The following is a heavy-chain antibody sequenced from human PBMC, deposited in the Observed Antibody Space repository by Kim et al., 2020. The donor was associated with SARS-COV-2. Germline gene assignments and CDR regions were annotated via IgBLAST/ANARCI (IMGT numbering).Heavy chain of an antibody. J-gene: IGHJ6*02. CDR3: ARVRITMVRGVIIGYYYYGMDV. V-gene: IGHV4-34*01. CDR1: GGSFSGYY. Sequence: SETLSLTCAVYGGSFSGYYWSWIRQPPGKGLEWIGEINHSGSTNYNPSLKSRVTISVDTSKNQFSLQLSSVTAADTAVYYCARVRITMVRGVIIGYYYYGMDVWGQGTTVTVSS. D-gene: IGHD3-10*01. CDR2: INHSGST.